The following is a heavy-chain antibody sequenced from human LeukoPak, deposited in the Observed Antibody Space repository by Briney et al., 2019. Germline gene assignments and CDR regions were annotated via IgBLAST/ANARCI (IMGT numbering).Heavy chain of an antibody. CDR3: ARDRGIAVAGYYFDY. V-gene: IGHV1-69*13. CDR1: GGTFSSYA. D-gene: IGHD6-19*01. CDR2: IIPIFGTA. J-gene: IGHJ4*02. Sequence: SVKVSCKASGGTFSSYAISWVRQAPGQGLEWMGGIIPIFGTANYAQKFQGRVTITADESTSTAYMELSSLRSEDTAVYYCARDRGIAVAGYYFDYWGQGTLVTVSS.